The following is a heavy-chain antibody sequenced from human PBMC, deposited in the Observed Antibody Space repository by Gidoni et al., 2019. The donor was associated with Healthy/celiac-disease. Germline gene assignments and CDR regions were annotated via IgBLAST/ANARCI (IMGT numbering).Heavy chain of an antibody. J-gene: IGHJ4*02. CDR3: ARHPTRVLTYFDY. CDR2: IYYSGST. D-gene: IGHD3-9*01. V-gene: IGHV4-39*01. Sequence: GGSISSSSYYWGWIGSIYYSGSTYYNPSLKSRVTISVDTSKNQFSLKLSSVTAADTAVYYCARHPTRVLTYFDYWGQGTLVTVSS. CDR1: GGSISSSSYY.